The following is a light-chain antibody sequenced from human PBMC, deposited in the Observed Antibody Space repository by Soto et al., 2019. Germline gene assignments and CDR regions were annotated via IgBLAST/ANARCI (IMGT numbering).Light chain of an antibody. CDR2: DVS. CDR3: SSYTTGSTL. Sequence: QSALTQPASVSGSPGQSITISCTGTSSDVGGYNYVSWYQQHPGKAPKLMIYDVSNRPSGVSNRFSGSKSGDTASLTISGLQAEDEADYYCSSYTTGSTLFGTGPKVTAL. V-gene: IGLV2-14*01. J-gene: IGLJ1*01. CDR1: SSDVGGYNY.